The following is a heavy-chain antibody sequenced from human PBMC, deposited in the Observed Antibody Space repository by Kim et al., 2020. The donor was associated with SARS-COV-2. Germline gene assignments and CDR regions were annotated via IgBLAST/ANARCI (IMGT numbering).Heavy chain of an antibody. CDR2: IKSKTDGGKT. CDR3: TTEYYYDSSGSIKGVYYFDY. CDR1: GFTFSNDW. Sequence: GGSLRLSCVASGFTFSNDWMSWVRQAPGKGLEWVGRIKSKTDGGKTEYAAHVKGRFTNSRAESKNTLYLQMNSLKTEDAAVYYCTTEYYYDSSGSIKGVYYFDYWGQGTLVTVSS. D-gene: IGHD3-22*01. J-gene: IGHJ4*02. V-gene: IGHV3-15*01.